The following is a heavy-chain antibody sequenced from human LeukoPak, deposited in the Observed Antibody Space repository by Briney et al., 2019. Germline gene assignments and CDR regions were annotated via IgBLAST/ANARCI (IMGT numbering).Heavy chain of an antibody. J-gene: IGHJ5*02. CDR2: IIPILGIA. Sequence: SVKVSCKASGYTFTSYAISWVRQAPGQGLEWMGRIIPILGIANYAQKFQGRVTITADKSTSTAYMELSSLRSEDTAVYYCARVPSPPWFDPWGQGTLVTVSS. CDR1: GYTFTSYA. CDR3: ARVPSPPWFDP. V-gene: IGHV1-69*04.